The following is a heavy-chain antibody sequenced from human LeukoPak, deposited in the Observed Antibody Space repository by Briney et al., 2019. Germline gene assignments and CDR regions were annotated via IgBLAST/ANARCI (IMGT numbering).Heavy chain of an antibody. CDR1: GFTFSSYS. CDR2: ISSSSSTI. Sequence: GGSLRLSCAASGFTFSSYSMNWVRQPPGKGLEWLSYISSSSSTIYYADSVKGRFTISRDNSKNTLYLQMNSLRAEDTAVYYCAKVGSSGSEPGGYYYYYGMDVWGQGTTVTVSS. V-gene: IGHV3-48*01. J-gene: IGHJ6*02. D-gene: IGHD1-26*01. CDR3: AKVGSSGSEPGGYYYYYGMDV.